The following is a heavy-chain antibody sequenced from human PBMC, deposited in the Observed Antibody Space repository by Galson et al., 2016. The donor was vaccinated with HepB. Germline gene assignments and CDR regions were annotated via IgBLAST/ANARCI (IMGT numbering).Heavy chain of an antibody. CDR3: ARDCISSTQEDALDI. V-gene: IGHV4-59*01. J-gene: IGHJ3*02. CDR1: GGAISPFS. CDR2: TYYSGSP. Sequence: SETLSLTCNVAGGAISPFSWSCIRQSPGNGSEWLGQTYYSGSPKYNPSLKSRLTISLDTSKNQLSLELTSVTAADTAVYYCARDCISSTQEDALDIWGQGTLVTVSS. D-gene: IGHD2-2*01.